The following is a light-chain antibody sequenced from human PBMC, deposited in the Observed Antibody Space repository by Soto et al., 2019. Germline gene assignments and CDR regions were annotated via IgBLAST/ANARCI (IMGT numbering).Light chain of an antibody. CDR1: QTVLYSTNNKNY. V-gene: IGKV4-1*01. CDR3: QQYYSTPFT. J-gene: IGKJ3*01. CDR2: WAS. Sequence: DIVMTQSPDSLAVSLGERATVNCKTSQTVLYSTNNKNYLAWYQQKPGQPPKLLIYWASTRESGVPDRCSGSGSGTDFTLTISSLQAEDVAAYYCQQYYSTPFTFGPGTKVDIK.